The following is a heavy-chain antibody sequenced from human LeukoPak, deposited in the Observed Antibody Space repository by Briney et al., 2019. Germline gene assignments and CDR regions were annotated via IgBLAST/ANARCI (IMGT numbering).Heavy chain of an antibody. V-gene: IGHV3-7*01. CDR3: TRDRSRAEDD. CDR2: INQGGSDK. CDR1: GFTLSGHW. Sequence: PGGSLRLSCAASGFTLSGHWMSWVRQAPGKGLEWVANINQGGSDKYYVDSVKGRFTISRDNANNLQYLQMNSLRGEDTAVYYCTRDRSRAEDDWGQGTLVTVSS. D-gene: IGHD1-14*01. J-gene: IGHJ4*02.